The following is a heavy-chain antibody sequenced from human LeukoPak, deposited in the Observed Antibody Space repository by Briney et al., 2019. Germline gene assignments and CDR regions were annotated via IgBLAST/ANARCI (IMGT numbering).Heavy chain of an antibody. V-gene: IGHV1-69*13. J-gene: IGHJ6*04. CDR2: IIPIFCTA. D-gene: IGHD4-17*01. CDR3: ARGAVGYGDSYNYYNMDV. CDR1: GGTFSSSA. Sequence: ASVKVSCKASGGTFSSSAISWVRQAPGQGLEWMGGIIPIFCTADYAQKFQGRATITADESTSTAYMEVRSLRSEDTAERHCARGAVGYGDSYNYYNMDVWGEGTTVTVSS.